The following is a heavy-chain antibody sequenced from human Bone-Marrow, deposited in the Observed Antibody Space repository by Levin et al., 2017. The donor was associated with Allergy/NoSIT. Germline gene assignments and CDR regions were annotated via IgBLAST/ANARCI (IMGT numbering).Heavy chain of an antibody. Sequence: GGSLRLSCAASRFIFSIYGMHWVRQAPGKGLEWVAFISYDGSRKYYADSVEGRFTISRDNSQTTLFLQMNSLRTDDTAVYYCAKSGFDSYFYMDVWGKGTTVTVS. CDR2: ISYDGSRK. J-gene: IGHJ6*03. CDR3: AKSGFDSYFYMDV. V-gene: IGHV3-30*18. CDR1: RFIFSIYG. D-gene: IGHD5-12*01.